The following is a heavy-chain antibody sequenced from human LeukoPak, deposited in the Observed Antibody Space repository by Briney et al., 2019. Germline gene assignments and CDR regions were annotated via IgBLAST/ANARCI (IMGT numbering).Heavy chain of an antibody. J-gene: IGHJ4*02. CDR2: ISGSGGST. CDR3: AKDPTDLLLGFDY. CDR1: GFTFSSYG. V-gene: IGHV3-23*01. D-gene: IGHD3-10*01. Sequence: GGSLRLSCAASGFTFSSYGMSWVRQAPGKGLEWVSAISGSGGSTYYADSVKGRFTISRDNSKNTLYLQMNSLRAEDTAVYYCAKDPTDLLLGFDYWGQGTLVTVSS.